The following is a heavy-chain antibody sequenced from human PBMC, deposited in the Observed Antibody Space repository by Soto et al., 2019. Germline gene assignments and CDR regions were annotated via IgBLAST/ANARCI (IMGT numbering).Heavy chain of an antibody. D-gene: IGHD3-22*01. Sequence: EVQLVESGGGLVKPGGSLRLSCAASGFTFSSYNMNWVRQAPGKGLEWVSSISGSSSYIYYADSVKGRFTISRDNAKNSLYLQMNSLRAEDTAVYYCARVVDYDSSGYQYWGQGTLVTVSS. CDR3: ARVVDYDSSGYQY. J-gene: IGHJ4*02. CDR1: GFTFSSYN. CDR2: ISGSSSYI. V-gene: IGHV3-21*01.